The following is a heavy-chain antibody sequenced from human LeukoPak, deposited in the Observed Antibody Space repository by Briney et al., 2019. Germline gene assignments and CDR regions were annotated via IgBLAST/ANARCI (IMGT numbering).Heavy chain of an antibody. CDR2: ITASGTAM. D-gene: IGHD1-26*01. V-gene: IGHV3-48*02. CDR1: GLTIGSRY. Sequence: GGSLRLSCVASGLTIGSRYMNWVRQAPGKGLEWVSHITASGTAMFYADSVKGRFTISRDNAKNSLYLQMNSLRDEDTAVYYCASSGSYRFDYWGQGTLVTVSS. J-gene: IGHJ4*02. CDR3: ASSGSYRFDY.